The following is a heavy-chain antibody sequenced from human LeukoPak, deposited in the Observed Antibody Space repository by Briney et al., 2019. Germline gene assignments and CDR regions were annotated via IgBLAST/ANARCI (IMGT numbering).Heavy chain of an antibody. D-gene: IGHD4-17*01. Sequence: GGSLRLSCAASGFTFSRYSMNWVRQAPGKGLEWVSSISSITSYIYYADSVKGRLPIFRDNAKNSLYLQKNSLRAEDTAVYYCARDVYGYYAFDYWGQGTLVTVSS. J-gene: IGHJ4*02. CDR2: ISSITSYI. V-gene: IGHV3-21*01. CDR1: GFTFSRYS. CDR3: ARDVYGYYAFDY.